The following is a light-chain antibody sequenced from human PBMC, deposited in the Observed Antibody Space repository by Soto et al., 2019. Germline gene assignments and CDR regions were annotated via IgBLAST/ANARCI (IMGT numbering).Light chain of an antibody. CDR3: QQLNSYPSIT. CDR2: VAS. J-gene: IGKJ5*01. CDR1: QGISSY. V-gene: IGKV1-9*01. Sequence: DIQLTQSPSFLSASVGDRVTITCRASQGISSYLAWYQQKPGQAPKLLIYVASTLQSGVPSRFSGSGSGTEFTLTISSLQPEDFATYYCQQLNSYPSITFGQGTRLEIK.